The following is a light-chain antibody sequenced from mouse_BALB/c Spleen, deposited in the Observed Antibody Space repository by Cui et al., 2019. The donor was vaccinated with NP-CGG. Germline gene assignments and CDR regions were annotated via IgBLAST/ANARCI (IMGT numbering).Light chain of an antibody. CDR2: GTN. V-gene: IGLV1*01. J-gene: IGLJ1*01. CDR1: TGAGTTSNY. Sequence: QAVVTQESALTTSPGETVTLTCRSSTGAGTTSNYANWVQEKPDHLFPGLIGGTNNRAPGVPASFSGSLTGDKAALPITGAQTEDEAIYFCALWYSNHWVFGGGTKLTVL. CDR3: ALWYSNHWV.